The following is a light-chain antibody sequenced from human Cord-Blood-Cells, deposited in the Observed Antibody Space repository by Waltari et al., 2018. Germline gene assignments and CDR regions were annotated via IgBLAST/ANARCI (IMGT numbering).Light chain of an antibody. J-gene: IGLJ1*01. CDR1: SSDVGGHNY. CDR3: CSYAGSYTLLYV. V-gene: IGLV2-11*01. CDR2: YVS. Sequence: QSALTQPRSVSGSPGQYVTICCTGTSSDVGGHNYVSWHQPHPGKARKHIICYVSQPPSWFPACFSGSNSVDPAALDISGLRAADGADYYCCSYAGSYTLLYVFGTGTKVTVL.